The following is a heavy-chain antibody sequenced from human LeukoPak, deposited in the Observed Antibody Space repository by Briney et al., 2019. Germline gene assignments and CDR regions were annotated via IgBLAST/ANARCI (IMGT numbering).Heavy chain of an antibody. CDR1: GYTFDTYG. V-gene: IGHV1-18*01. D-gene: IGHD2-8*01. Sequence: ASVKVSCKASGYTFDTYGISWVRQAPGQGLEWMGWTSGYNGHTKYAQKFHGRVTLTTDTSTSTAYMEMGSLRSDDTAVYYCARHRDCTNGLCYQIDSWGQGTLVTVSS. CDR3: ARHRDCTNGLCYQIDS. J-gene: IGHJ4*02. CDR2: TSGYNGHT.